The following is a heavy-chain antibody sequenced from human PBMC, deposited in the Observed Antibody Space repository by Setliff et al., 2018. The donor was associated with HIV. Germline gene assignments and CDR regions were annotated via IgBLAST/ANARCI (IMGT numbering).Heavy chain of an antibody. CDR2: ITSRSADI. CDR3: ARVRPLGYCSTGACPPDY. CDR1: GDTFSNYA. V-gene: IGHV3-21*01. Sequence: SCKASGDTFSNYAISWVRQAPGQGLEWVSSITSRSADIYYADSVRGRFTISRDNARNSLLLQMNSLRADDTAVYYCARVRPLGYCSTGACPPDYWGQGTLVTVSS. D-gene: IGHD2-8*01. J-gene: IGHJ4*02.